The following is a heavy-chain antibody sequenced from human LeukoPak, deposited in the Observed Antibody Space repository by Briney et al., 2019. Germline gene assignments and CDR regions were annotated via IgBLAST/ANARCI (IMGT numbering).Heavy chain of an antibody. CDR2: ISGSGGRT. CDR1: GFTFSSYA. V-gene: IGHV3-23*01. Sequence: GGXLRLSCADSGFTFSSYAMSWVRQAPGKGLEWVSAISGSGGRTNYAESGKGGVTISRENSKKTVYLQMNSLRAEDTAVYYCAKFPEDSSYVPWGQGTLVTVSS. CDR3: AKFPEDSSYVP. D-gene: IGHD3-16*01. J-gene: IGHJ5*02.